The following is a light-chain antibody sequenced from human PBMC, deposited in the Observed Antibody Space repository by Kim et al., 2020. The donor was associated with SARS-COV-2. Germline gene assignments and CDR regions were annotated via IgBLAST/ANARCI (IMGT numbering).Light chain of an antibody. J-gene: IGKJ1*01. Sequence: ASVGDRLTITCRASQGISNSLAWYQQKPGKVPKLLIYAASTLQSGVPSRFSGSGSGTDFTLTISSLQPEDVATYYCQKYNSAPRTFGQGTKVDIK. CDR2: AAS. CDR1: QGISNS. CDR3: QKYNSAPRT. V-gene: IGKV1-27*01.